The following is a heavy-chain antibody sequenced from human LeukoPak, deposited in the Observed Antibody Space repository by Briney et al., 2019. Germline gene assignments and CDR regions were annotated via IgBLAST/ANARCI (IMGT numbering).Heavy chain of an antibody. V-gene: IGHV1-18*01. J-gene: IGHJ4*02. CDR1: GYTFTSYG. Sequence: ASVKVSCKASGYTFTSYGISWVRRAPGQGLERMGWISAYNGNTNYAQKLQGRVTMTTDTSTSTAYMELRSLRSDDTAVYYCAREDGEQQLTHPFDYWGQGTLVTVSS. CDR2: ISAYNGNT. D-gene: IGHD6-13*01. CDR3: AREDGEQQLTHPFDY.